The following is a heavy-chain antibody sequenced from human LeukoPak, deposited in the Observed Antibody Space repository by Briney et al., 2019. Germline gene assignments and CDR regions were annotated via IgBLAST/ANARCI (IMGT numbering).Heavy chain of an antibody. D-gene: IGHD6-13*01. V-gene: IGHV3-48*01. CDR1: GIIFSTYS. Sequence: GGSLRLSCAASGIIFSTYSMNWVRQAPGKGLEWVSYISSSGSTIYYADSVKGRFTISRDNSKNTLYLQMNSLRAEDTAVYYCAKSSGYSSSWPFDYWGQGTLVTVSS. J-gene: IGHJ4*02. CDR3: AKSSGYSSSWPFDY. CDR2: ISSSGSTI.